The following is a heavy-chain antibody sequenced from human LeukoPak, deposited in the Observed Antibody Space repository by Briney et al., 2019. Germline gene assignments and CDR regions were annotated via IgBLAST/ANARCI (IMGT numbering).Heavy chain of an antibody. J-gene: IGHJ4*02. D-gene: IGHD6-19*01. CDR3: VRHRQWLLFPDY. CDR2: IFYSGAT. V-gene: IGHV4-39*01. Sequence: SETLSLTCTVSGDSISINYDWGWIRQPPGKGLEWIGSIFYSGATYYSPSLKSRVTISVDTSKNQFSLKLSSMTAADTAVYYCVRHRQWLLFPDYWGQGTLVTVSS. CDR1: GDSISINYD.